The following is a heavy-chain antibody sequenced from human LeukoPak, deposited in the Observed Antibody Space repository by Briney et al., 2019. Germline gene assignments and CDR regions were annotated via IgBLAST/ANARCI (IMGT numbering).Heavy chain of an antibody. J-gene: IGHJ4*02. D-gene: IGHD3-10*01. CDR3: ARVAAGYGSGSYYIPSYYFDY. Sequence: PSETLSLTCTVSGGSISSYYWSWIRQPPGKGLEWIGYIYYSGSTNYNPSLKSRVTISVDTSKNQFSLKLSSVTAADTAVYYCARVAAGYGSGSYYIPSYYFDYWGQGTLVTVSS. CDR1: GGSISSYY. CDR2: IYYSGST. V-gene: IGHV4-59*01.